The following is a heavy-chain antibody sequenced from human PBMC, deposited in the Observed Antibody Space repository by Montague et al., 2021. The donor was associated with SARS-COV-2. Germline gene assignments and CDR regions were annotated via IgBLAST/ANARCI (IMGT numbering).Heavy chain of an antibody. D-gene: IGHD6-13*01. CDR3: ARVGRQQLVRLSGMDV. V-gene: IGHV4-39*07. Sequence: SETLSLTCTVSGGSISSSSYNWGGIRQPPGKGLEWIGSIYYSGSTYYXPSLKSRVTISVDTSKNQFSLKLSSVTAADTAVYYCARVGRQQLVRLSGMDVWGQGTTVTVSS. J-gene: IGHJ6*02. CDR2: IYYSGST. CDR1: GGSISSSSYN.